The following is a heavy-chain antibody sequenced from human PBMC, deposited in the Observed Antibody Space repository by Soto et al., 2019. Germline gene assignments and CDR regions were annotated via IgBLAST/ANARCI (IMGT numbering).Heavy chain of an antibody. Sequence: GESLKISCKGSGYSFTSYWISWVRQMPGKGLEWMGRIDPSDSYTNYSPSFQGHVTISADKSISTAYLQWSSLKASDSAMYYCARHFGDHTYCGMDVWGQGTTVTVSS. CDR1: GYSFTSYW. V-gene: IGHV5-10-1*01. D-gene: IGHD3-10*01. CDR3: ARHFGDHTYCGMDV. J-gene: IGHJ6*02. CDR2: IDPSDSYT.